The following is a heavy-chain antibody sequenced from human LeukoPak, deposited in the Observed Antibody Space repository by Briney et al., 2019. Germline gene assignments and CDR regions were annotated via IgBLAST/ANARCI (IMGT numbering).Heavy chain of an antibody. J-gene: IGHJ6*03. D-gene: IGHD3-3*01. CDR3: AKVARVSDYYYYYMDV. Sequence: HSGGSLRLSCAASGFTFSSYAMSWVRQAPGKGLEWVSAISGSGGTTFYADSVKGRFTISRDNSKNTLYLQMNSLRAEDTAVYYCAKVARVSDYYYYYMDVWGKGTTVTVSS. V-gene: IGHV3-23*01. CDR1: GFTFSSYA. CDR2: ISGSGGTT.